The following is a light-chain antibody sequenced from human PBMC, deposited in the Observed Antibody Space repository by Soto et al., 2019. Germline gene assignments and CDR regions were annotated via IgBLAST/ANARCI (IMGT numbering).Light chain of an antibody. J-gene: IGKJ4*01. V-gene: IGKV3-15*01. CDR2: RTS. CDR3: QQYKAWPLT. Sequence: EIVMTQSPATLSVSQRERATLSCRASESINSNLAWYQQKPGQAPRLLIYRTSNRATGVPARFSGSGSGTEFTLTISSLQSEDFAVFYCQQYKAWPLTFGGGTNVELK. CDR1: ESINSN.